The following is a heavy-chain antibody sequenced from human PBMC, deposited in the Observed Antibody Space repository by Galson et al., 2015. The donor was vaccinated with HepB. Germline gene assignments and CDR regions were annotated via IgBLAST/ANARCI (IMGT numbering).Heavy chain of an antibody. CDR3: ATLKSDTIFAFDS. J-gene: IGHJ4*02. CDR1: GDSLSQLA. Sequence: SVKVSCKVSGDSLSQLAIHWVRQAPGKGLQWMGGLDPDDGETIDAQEFQGRITMTDDTSADTAYMELSSLRSEDTAVYFCATLKSDTIFAFDSWGQGTLVTVSS. D-gene: IGHD3-3*01. V-gene: IGHV1-24*01. CDR2: LDPDDGET.